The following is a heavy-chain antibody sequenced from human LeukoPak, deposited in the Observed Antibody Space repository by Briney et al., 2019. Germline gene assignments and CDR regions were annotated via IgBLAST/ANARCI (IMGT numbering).Heavy chain of an antibody. CDR1: GGSISSYY. V-gene: IGHV4-59*12. J-gene: IGHJ5*02. Sequence: SETLSLTCTVSGGSISSYYWSWIRQPPGKGLEWIGYIYYSGSTNYNPSLKSRVTISVDTSKNQFSLKLSSVTAADTAVYYCARGRYYYDSSGYYGQRNNWFDPWGQGTLVTVSS. CDR3: ARGRYYYDSSGYYGQRNNWFDP. D-gene: IGHD3-22*01. CDR2: IYYSGST.